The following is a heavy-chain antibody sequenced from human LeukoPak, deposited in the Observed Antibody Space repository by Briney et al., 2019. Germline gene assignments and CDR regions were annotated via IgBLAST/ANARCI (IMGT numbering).Heavy chain of an antibody. J-gene: IGHJ4*02. Sequence: SETLSLTCAVYGGSFSGYYWSWIRQPPGKGLEWIGEINHSGSTNYNPSLKSRVTISVDTSKNQFSLKLSSVTAADTAVYYCARRRFGVVIGVYYFDYWGQGTLVTVSS. CDR1: GGSFSGYY. D-gene: IGHD3-3*01. V-gene: IGHV4-34*01. CDR2: INHSGST. CDR3: ARRRFGVVIGVYYFDY.